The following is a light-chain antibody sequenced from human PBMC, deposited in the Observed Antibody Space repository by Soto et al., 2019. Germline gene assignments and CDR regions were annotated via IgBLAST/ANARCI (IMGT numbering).Light chain of an antibody. Sequence: EIVMTQSPATLSVSPGERATLSCRASQSVSSNLAWYQQKPGQAPRLLIYGASTRATGIPARFSGSGSGTEFTLTISSLQSEDFAVYYCQQYNNWPPGYTFSQGTKLEIK. CDR3: QQYNNWPPGYT. J-gene: IGKJ2*01. CDR1: QSVSSN. CDR2: GAS. V-gene: IGKV3-15*01.